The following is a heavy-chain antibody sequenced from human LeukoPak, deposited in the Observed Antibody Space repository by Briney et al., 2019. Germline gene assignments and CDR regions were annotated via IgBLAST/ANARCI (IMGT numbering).Heavy chain of an antibody. Sequence: GGSLRLSCAASGFTVSNNYMSWVRQAPGKGLEWVSVIYSGGNTYYADSVKGRFTISRDNAKNSLYLQMNSLRAEDTALYYCARDRSWYDYWGQGTLVTVSS. CDR1: GFTVSNNY. CDR3: ARDRSWYDY. J-gene: IGHJ4*02. V-gene: IGHV3-53*01. D-gene: IGHD6-13*01. CDR2: IYSGGNT.